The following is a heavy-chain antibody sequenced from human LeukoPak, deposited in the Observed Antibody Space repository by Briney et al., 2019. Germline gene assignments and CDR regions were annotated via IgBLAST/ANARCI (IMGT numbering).Heavy chain of an antibody. V-gene: IGHV3-7*01. Sequence: PGGSLRLSSAASGFTFSTYWMSWVRQAPGKGLEWVANIKQDGSEKYYLDSVKGRFTISRDNAKNSLYLQMNSLRAEDTAVYFCTREAAAGIDYWGQGTLVTVSS. D-gene: IGHD6-13*01. CDR2: IKQDGSEK. J-gene: IGHJ4*02. CDR1: GFTFSTYW. CDR3: TREAAAGIDY.